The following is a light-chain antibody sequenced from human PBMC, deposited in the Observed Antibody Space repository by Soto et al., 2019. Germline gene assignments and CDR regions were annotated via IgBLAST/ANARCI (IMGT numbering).Light chain of an antibody. J-gene: IGKJ4*01. CDR3: QQCDNLPLT. CDR2: DAS. CDR1: QDISNY. Sequence: DIQMTQSPSSLSASVVDRVTITCQASQDISNYLNWYQQKPGKAPKLLINDASNLETGVPSRFSGSGSGTDFTFTISSLQPEDIATYYCQQCDNLPLTFGGGTKVDIK. V-gene: IGKV1-33*01.